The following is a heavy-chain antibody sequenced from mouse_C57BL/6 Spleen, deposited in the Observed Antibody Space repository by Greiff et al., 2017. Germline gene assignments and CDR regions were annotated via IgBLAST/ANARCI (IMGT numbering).Heavy chain of an antibody. Sequence: VQLQQSGAELVRPGASVKLSCTASGFNIKDYYMHWVKQRPEQGLEWIGSIDPEDGDTEYAPKFQGKATMTADTSSNTAYLQLSSLTSEDAAVYCCTSPCEYDLLFAYWGQGTLVTVSA. D-gene: IGHD2-4*01. J-gene: IGHJ3*01. CDR3: TSPCEYDLLFAY. V-gene: IGHV14-1*01. CDR2: IDPEDGDT. CDR1: GFNIKDYY.